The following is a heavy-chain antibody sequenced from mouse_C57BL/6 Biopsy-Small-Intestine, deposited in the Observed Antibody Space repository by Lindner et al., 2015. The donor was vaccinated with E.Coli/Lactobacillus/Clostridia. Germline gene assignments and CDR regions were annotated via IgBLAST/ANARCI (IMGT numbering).Heavy chain of an antibody. CDR1: GFTFSDYG. CDR2: ISSGSSTI. CDR3: ARTHYYYGSSYDFDC. D-gene: IGHD1-1*01. J-gene: IGHJ2*01. Sequence: VQLQESGGGLVKPGGSLKLSCAASGFTFSDYGMHWVRQAPEKGLEWVAYISSGSSTIYYADTVKGRFTISRDNAKNTLFLQMTSLRSEDTAMYYCARTHYYYGSSYDFDCWGQGTTLTVSS. V-gene: IGHV5-17*01.